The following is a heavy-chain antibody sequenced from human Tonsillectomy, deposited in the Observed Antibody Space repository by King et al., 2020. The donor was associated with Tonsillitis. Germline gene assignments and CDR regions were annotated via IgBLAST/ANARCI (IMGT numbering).Heavy chain of an antibody. V-gene: IGHV3-30-3*01. J-gene: IGHJ3*01. CDR2: ISYDGIIT. CDR3: ARAPYSSSWTLSF. D-gene: IGHD6-13*01. Sequence: QLVQSGGGVVQPGRSLRRSCAASGVTFSSYAMHWARQAPGKGLEWVAVISYDGIITYSADSVKGRLPISRDNSKSTLYLQMNSLRAEDTAVYYCARAPYSSSWTLSFWGQGTMVTVSS. CDR1: GVTFSSYA.